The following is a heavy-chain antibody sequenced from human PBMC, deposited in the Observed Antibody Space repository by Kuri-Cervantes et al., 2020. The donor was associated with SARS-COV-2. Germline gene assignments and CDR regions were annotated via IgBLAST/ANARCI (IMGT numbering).Heavy chain of an antibody. CDR3: AEASSGWYIVGWFDP. J-gene: IGHJ5*02. Sequence: GESLKISWAASGFTFSSYAMSWVRQAPGKGLEWVSAISGSGGSTYYADSVRGRFTISRDNSKDMLYLQMNSLRAEDTAVYYCAEASSGWYIVGWFDPWGQGNLV. V-gene: IGHV3-23*01. CDR2: ISGSGGST. CDR1: GFTFSSYA. D-gene: IGHD6-19*01.